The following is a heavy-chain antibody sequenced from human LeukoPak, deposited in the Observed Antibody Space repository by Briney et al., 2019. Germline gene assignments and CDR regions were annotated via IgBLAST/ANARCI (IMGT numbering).Heavy chain of an antibody. CDR3: ARYLIYGGFDY. CDR2: IKQDGSEK. V-gene: IGHV3-7*01. CDR1: GFPFSSHW. D-gene: IGHD4-17*01. Sequence: GGSLRLSCAASGFPFSSHWLSWFRQSPGRGLEWVANIKQDGSEKYYVDSVKGRFTISRDNAKNSLYLQMNSLRAEDTAVYYCARYLIYGGFDYWGQGTLSPSPQ. J-gene: IGHJ4*02.